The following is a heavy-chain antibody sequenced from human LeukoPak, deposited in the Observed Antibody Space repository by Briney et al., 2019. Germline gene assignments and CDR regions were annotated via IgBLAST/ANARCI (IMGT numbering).Heavy chain of an antibody. Sequence: GGSLRLSCAASGFTFDDCAMHWVRQAPGKGLEWVSLISGDGDSTYYADSVKGRFTISRDNSKNSLYLQMNSLRTEDTALYYCAKDLIEINYGGNSHSSHWGQGTLVTVSS. CDR2: ISGDGDST. J-gene: IGHJ4*02. D-gene: IGHD4-23*01. V-gene: IGHV3-43*02. CDR3: AKDLIEINYGGNSHSSH. CDR1: GFTFDDCA.